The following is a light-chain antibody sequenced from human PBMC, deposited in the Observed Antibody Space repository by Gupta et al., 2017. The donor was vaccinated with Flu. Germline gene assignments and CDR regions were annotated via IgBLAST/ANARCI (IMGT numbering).Light chain of an antibody. J-gene: IGKJ4*01. CDR1: QSLLQSNGYKY. V-gene: IGKV2-28*01. Sequence: DIVMTQSPLSLPVTPGEPASISCRSSQSLLQSNGYKYVDWYLQKPGQSPQLLIYLGSNRASGVPDRFSGSGSGTDFVLKISRVEAEDVGVYYCRQALQTPLTFGGGTKVEI. CDR3: RQALQTPLT. CDR2: LGS.